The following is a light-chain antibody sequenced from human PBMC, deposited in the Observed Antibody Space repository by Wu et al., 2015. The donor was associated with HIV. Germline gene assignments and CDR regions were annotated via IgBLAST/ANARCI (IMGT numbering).Light chain of an antibody. J-gene: IGKJ5*01. CDR1: QDIFTY. V-gene: IGKV1-13*02. CDR2: DAS. Sequence: AIRLTQSPSSLSASIGDRVNITCRASQDIFTYLAWYQQTPGKAPRVLIYDASTLQSGVSPRFSGSGSGAHFTLTISGLQREDFAIYYCQQLNSFPLTFGQGSRLEI. CDR3: QQLNSFPLT.